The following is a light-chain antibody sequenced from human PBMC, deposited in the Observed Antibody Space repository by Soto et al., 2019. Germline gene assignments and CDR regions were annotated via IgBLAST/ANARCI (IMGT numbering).Light chain of an antibody. CDR2: RAS. CDR3: QQYGSSPLT. J-gene: IGKJ4*01. Sequence: EIVLTQSPGTLSLSPGERATLSCRASQSVSSDYLDWYKQKPGQTPKGLIYRASSMATGIPDRFSGSGSGTDFTLAISRLEPEDFAVYYCQQYGSSPLTFGGGTKVEIK. CDR1: QSVSSDY. V-gene: IGKV3-20*01.